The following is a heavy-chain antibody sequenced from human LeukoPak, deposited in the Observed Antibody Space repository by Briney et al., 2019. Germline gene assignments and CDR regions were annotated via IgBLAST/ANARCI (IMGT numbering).Heavy chain of an antibody. V-gene: IGHV1-2*02. J-gene: IGHJ4*02. CDR1: GYTFTGYY. CDR3: ARVWYYDSSGYYYHY. D-gene: IGHD3-22*01. Sequence: ASVKVSCKASGYTFTGYYMHWVRQAPGQGLEWMGWINPNSGGTNYAQKFQGRVTMTRDTSISTAYMELSRLRSDDTTVYYCARVWYYDSSGYYYHYWGQGTLVTVSS. CDR2: INPNSGGT.